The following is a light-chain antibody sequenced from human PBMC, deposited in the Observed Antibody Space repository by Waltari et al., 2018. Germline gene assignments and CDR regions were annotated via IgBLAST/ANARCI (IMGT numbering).Light chain of an antibody. V-gene: IGLV2-14*01. CDR3: SSYVNSSTV. CDR1: SSDVGAYNY. J-gene: IGLJ7*01. CDR2: DVN. Sequence: QSALTQPAFVSGSPEQSITISCTATSSDVGAYNYVSWYQQHPGKAPKLMIYDVNKPPSGVSNRFAGSKSANAASLTISGLQAEDEADYYCSSYVNSSTVFGGGSHLTVL.